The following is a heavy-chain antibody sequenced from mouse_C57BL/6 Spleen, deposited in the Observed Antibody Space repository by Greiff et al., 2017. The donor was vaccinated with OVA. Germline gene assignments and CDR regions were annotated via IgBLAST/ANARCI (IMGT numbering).Heavy chain of an antibody. D-gene: IGHD2-13*01. CDR2: ISCCDAH. V-gene: IGHV8-8*01. CDR3: ARMRRTTEDAMDY. Sequence: QVTLKVSGPGILQPSQTLRVMGWGGGGARRTFVMGVGWIRQPPGKGLEWLAHISCCDAHDYNPALKSRLTISKDTSKNQVILKIANVDTADTATDYCARMRRTTEDAMDYWGQGTSVTVSA. J-gene: IGHJ4*01. CDR1: GGARRTFVMG.